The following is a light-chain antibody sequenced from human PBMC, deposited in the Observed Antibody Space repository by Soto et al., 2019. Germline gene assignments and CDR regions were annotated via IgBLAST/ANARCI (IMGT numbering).Light chain of an antibody. V-gene: IGKV3-20*01. CDR2: GAS. Sequence: EIVMTQSPATLSVSPGGRATLSFRASQSISDTLAWYQQKPGQAPRLLIYGASSRATGIPDRFSGSGSGTDFTLTISRLEPEDFAVYYCQQYSSSRTFGQGTKVDI. CDR1: QSISDT. J-gene: IGKJ1*01. CDR3: QQYSSSRT.